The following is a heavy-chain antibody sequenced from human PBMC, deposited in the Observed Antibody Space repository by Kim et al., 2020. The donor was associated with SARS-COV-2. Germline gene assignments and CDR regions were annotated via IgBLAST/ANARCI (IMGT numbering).Heavy chain of an antibody. CDR3: ARDLSYDFWSGYYKDYYYYGMDV. J-gene: IGHJ6*02. V-gene: IGHV3-30*04. CDR2: ISYDGSNK. Sequence: GGSLRLSCAASGFTFSSYAMHWVRQAPGKGLEWVAVISYDGSNKYYADSVKGRFTISRDNSKNTLYLQMNSLRAEDTAVYYCARDLSYDFWSGYYKDYYYYGMDVWGQGTTVTVSS. D-gene: IGHD3-3*01. CDR1: GFTFSSYA.